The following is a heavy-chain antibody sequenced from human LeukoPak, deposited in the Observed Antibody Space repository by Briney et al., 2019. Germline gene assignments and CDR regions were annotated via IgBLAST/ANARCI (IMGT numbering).Heavy chain of an antibody. CDR1: GGTFSSYA. CDR2: IIPIFGTA. CDR3: ASGYDYYDSSGYPYYSDY. D-gene: IGHD3-22*01. V-gene: IGHV1-69*13. J-gene: IGHJ4*02. Sequence: GASVRVSCKASGGTFSSYAISWVRQAPGQGLEWMGGIIPIFGTANYAQKFQGRVTITADESTSTAYMELSSLRSEDTAVYYCASGYDYYDSSGYPYYSDYWGQGTLVTVSS.